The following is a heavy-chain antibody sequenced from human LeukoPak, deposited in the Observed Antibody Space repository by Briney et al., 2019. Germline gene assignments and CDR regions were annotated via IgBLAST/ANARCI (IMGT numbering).Heavy chain of an antibody. Sequence: PGGSLRLSCAASGFTFSSYAMSWVRQAPGKGLEWVSAISGSGGSTYYADSAKGRFTISRDNPKNTLYLQMNSLRAEDTAVYYCARGTGDRYFDWLTWYYFDYWGQGTLVTVSS. J-gene: IGHJ4*02. CDR2: ISGSGGST. V-gene: IGHV3-23*01. CDR3: ARGTGDRYFDWLTWYYFDY. CDR1: GFTFSSYA. D-gene: IGHD3-9*01.